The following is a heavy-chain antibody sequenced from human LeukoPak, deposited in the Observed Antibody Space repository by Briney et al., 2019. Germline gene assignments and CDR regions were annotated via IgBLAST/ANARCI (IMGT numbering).Heavy chain of an antibody. Sequence: GGSLRLSCADSGFSFSKYWMHWVRQAPGKGLVWVSRISTDGTSTTYADLVKGRFTISRDNAKNTLYLQMNSLRAEDTAVYYCASESSDILRGGLEYWGQGALVTVSS. J-gene: IGHJ4*02. CDR2: ISTDGTST. CDR3: ASESSDILRGGLEY. D-gene: IGHD3-9*01. V-gene: IGHV3-74*01. CDR1: GFSFSKYW.